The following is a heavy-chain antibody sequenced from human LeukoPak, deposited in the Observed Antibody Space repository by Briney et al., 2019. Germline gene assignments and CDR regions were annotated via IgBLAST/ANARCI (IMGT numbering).Heavy chain of an antibody. D-gene: IGHD6-19*01. V-gene: IGHV2-5*02. CDR3: AHRLNTGWLDYYFDY. Sequence: KESGPTLVNPTQTLTLICTFSGFSLSTSGVGVGWIRQPPGKALEWLALFYWDDAKRYSPSLKSRLTITKDTSKNQVVLTMTNMDPVDTATYYCAHRLNTGWLDYYFDYWGQGTLVTVSS. J-gene: IGHJ4*02. CDR1: GFSLSTSGVG. CDR2: FYWDDAK.